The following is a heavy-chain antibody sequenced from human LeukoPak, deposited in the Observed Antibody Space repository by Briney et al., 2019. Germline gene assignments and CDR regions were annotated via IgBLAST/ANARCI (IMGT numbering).Heavy chain of an antibody. Sequence: GASVKVSCKASGYTFTGYYMHWVRQAPGQGLEWMGRINPNSGGTNYAQKFQGRVTMTRDTSISTAYMELSRLRSDDTAVYYCARDHWNDDAFDIWGQGTVVTVSS. J-gene: IGHJ3*02. V-gene: IGHV1-2*06. CDR1: GYTFTGYY. D-gene: IGHD1-1*01. CDR2: INPNSGGT. CDR3: ARDHWNDDAFDI.